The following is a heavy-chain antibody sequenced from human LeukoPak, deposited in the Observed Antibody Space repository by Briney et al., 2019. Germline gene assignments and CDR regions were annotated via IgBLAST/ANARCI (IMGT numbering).Heavy chain of an antibody. CDR1: GFTFTTYA. CDR3: ASGYYYDSSGPPDYFDY. J-gene: IGHJ4*02. Sequence: PGGSLRLSCPASGFTFTTYAMSWVRQAPARGLEWVANIKQDGSEKYYVDSVKGRFTMSRDNAKNSVYLQMNSLRDEDTAVYYCASGYYYDSSGPPDYFDYWGQGTLVTVSS. V-gene: IGHV3-7*01. D-gene: IGHD3-22*01. CDR2: IKQDGSEK.